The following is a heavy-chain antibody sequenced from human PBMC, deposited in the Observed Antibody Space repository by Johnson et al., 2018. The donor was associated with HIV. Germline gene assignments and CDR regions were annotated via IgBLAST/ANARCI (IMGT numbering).Heavy chain of an antibody. CDR3: AKVKSWGLDAFDI. CDR1: GFTFSSYW. J-gene: IGHJ3*02. D-gene: IGHD7-27*01. CDR2: IKQDGSEK. V-gene: IGHV3-7*05. Sequence: VHLVESGGGLVQPGGSMRLSCAASGFTFSSYWMTWVRQAPGKGLEWVANIKQDGSEKYYVASVRGRFTISRDNAKNSLSLQMNSLRAEDTALYYCAKVKSWGLDAFDIWGQGTMVTVSS.